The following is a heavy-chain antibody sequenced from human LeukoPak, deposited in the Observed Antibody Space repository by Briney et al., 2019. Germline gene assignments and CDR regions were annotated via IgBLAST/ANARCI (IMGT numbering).Heavy chain of an antibody. CDR1: GYTFTSYY. Sequence: ASVKVSCKASGYTFTSYYMHWVRQAPGQGLEWMGIINPSGGSTSYARKFQGRVTMTRDMSTSTVYMELSSLRSEDTAVYYCAREKMVGWFDPWGQGTLVTVSS. CDR2: INPSGGST. V-gene: IGHV1-46*01. D-gene: IGHD3-10*01. CDR3: AREKMVGWFDP. J-gene: IGHJ5*02.